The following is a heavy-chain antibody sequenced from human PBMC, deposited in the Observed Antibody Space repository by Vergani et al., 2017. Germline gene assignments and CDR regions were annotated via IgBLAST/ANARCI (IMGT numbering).Heavy chain of an antibody. CDR2: VSFRGDT. CDR3: ARDTFHFDSENYDDVFDG. D-gene: IGHD3-16*01. CDR1: GASVNSYY. Sequence: QVQLQESGPGLVKPSETLSLTCTVSGASVNSYYWSWIRQPPGRGLEWMGYVSFRGDTLYDPSVKARMTISLNTSSNQFSLSLTSVTAAATAVYYCARDTFHFDSENYDDVFDGWGQGTMVIVSS. V-gene: IGHV4-59*02. J-gene: IGHJ3*01.